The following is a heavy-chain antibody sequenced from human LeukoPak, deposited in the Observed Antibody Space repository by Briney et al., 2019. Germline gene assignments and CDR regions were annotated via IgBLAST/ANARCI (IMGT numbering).Heavy chain of an antibody. V-gene: IGHV4-59*01. CDR1: GVSISDYY. CDR3: ARDFYDILTGYALYGMDV. J-gene: IGHJ6*02. CDR2: IYYSGRT. Sequence: SETLSLTCTVSGVSISDYYWSWMRQPPGKGLVWFGYIYYSGRTNYNPSLKSRVSISVDTSKNQFSLKLSSVTAADTAVYYCARDFYDILTGYALYGMDVWGQGTTVTVSS. D-gene: IGHD3-9*01.